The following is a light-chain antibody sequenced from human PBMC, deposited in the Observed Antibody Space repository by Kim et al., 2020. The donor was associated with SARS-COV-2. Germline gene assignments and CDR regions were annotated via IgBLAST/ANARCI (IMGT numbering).Light chain of an antibody. V-gene: IGLV3-1*01. CDR3: QAWDSSNRD. CDR2: QDS. Sequence: SYELTQPPSVSVSPGQTASITCSGDKLGDKYACWYQQQPGQSPVLVIYQDSKRPSGIPERFSGSKSGNTATLTISGTQAMDEADYYCQAWDSSNRDFGGG. CDR1: KLGDKY. J-gene: IGLJ2*01.